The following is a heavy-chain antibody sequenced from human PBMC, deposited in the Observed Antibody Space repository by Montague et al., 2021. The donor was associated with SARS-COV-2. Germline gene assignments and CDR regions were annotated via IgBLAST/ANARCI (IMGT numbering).Heavy chain of an antibody. V-gene: IGHV4-39*01. J-gene: IGHJ4*02. CDR3: ARHLAISGPAAVSDY. D-gene: IGHD2-2*01. CDR2: IHYSEIT. CDR1: GDSISSGYCY. Sequence: SETLSLTCTVSGDSISSGYCYWGRIRQPPGQGLEGVGTIHYSEITYYNLSLKSRVTISVDTSRNQFSLKLSSVTAADTAIYYCARHLAISGPAAVSDYWGQGNLVTVSS.